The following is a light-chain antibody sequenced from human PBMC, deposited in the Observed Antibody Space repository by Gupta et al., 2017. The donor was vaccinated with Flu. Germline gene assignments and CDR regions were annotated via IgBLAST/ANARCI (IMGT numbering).Light chain of an antibody. CDR2: GAS. CDR1: QSISNN. CDR3: QQYNNWPPTWA. Sequence: EIVMTQSPATLSVSPGERATLSCRASQSISNNLAWYQYKPGQAPRLLIYGASTRATGIPATFSGSGSGTEFTLTISSLQSEDLAMYYCQQYNNWPPTWAFGQGTKVESK. J-gene: IGKJ1*01. V-gene: IGKV3-15*01.